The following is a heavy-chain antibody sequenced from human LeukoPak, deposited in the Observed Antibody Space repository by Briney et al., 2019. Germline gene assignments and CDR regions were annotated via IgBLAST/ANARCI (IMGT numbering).Heavy chain of an antibody. CDR2: IIPILGIA. CDR1: GGTFSSYA. V-gene: IGHV1-69*04. J-gene: IGHJ4*02. CDR3: ARGPDCSGGSCYFAPFDY. D-gene: IGHD2-15*01. Sequence: SVKVSCKASGGTFSSYAISWVRQAPGQGLEWMGRIIPILGIANYAQKFQGRVTITADKSTSTAYMELSSLRSEDTAVYHCARGPDCSGGSCYFAPFDYWGQGTLVTVSS.